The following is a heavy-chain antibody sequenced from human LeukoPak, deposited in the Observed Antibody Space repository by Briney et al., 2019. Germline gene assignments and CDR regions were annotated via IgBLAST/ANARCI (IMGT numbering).Heavy chain of an antibody. CDR3: ARHQEGPYSSSLDY. J-gene: IGHJ4*02. CDR2: IYISGST. CDR1: GGSISSYY. Sequence: SETLSLTCTVSGGSISSYYWSWIRQPAGKGLEWIGRIYISGSTNYNPSLKSRVTMSVDTSKNQFSLKLSSVTAADTAVYYCARHQEGPYSSSLDYWGQGTLVTVSS. V-gene: IGHV4-4*07. D-gene: IGHD6-19*01.